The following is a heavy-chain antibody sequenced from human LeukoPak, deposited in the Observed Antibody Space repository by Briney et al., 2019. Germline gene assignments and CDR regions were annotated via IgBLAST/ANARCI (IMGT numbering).Heavy chain of an antibody. V-gene: IGHV1-18*01. D-gene: IGHD1-26*01. CDR1: GYIFTTFD. CDR3: ARGGVGATYYFDY. Sequence: ASVKVSCKASGYIFTTFDINWVRQVAGQGPEWMGWISAYNGNTNYAQKLQGRVTMTTDTSTSTAHMELRSLRSDDTAVYYCARGGVGATYYFDYWGQGTLVTVSS. J-gene: IGHJ4*02. CDR2: ISAYNGNT.